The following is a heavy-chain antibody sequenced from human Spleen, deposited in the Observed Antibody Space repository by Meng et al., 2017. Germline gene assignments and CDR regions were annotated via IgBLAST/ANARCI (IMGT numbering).Heavy chain of an antibody. CDR3: ARDQDIVVLAAARWFDP. Sequence: GELQRWGEGLLKPSETLSLTCAVYGGSFSGYYWSWIRQPPGKGLEWIGEINHSGSTNYNPSLKSRVTISVDTSKNQFSLKLSSVTAADTAVYYCARDQDIVVLAAARWFDPWGQGTLVTVSS. CDR1: GGSFSGYY. CDR2: INHSGST. V-gene: IGHV4-34*01. D-gene: IGHD2-2*01. J-gene: IGHJ5*02.